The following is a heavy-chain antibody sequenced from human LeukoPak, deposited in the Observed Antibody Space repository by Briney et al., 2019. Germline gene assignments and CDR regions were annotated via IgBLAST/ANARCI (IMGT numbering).Heavy chain of an antibody. V-gene: IGHV1-18*01. D-gene: IGHD2-2*01. CDR3: ARDGTSTDDY. J-gene: IGHJ4*02. CDR2: ISGNNDNP. CDR1: GYTFSNFG. Sequence: ALVKVSRKASGYTFSNFGINWVRQAPGQGLEWMGWISGNNDNPNYGQKFQGRFTVTTDSSTNTAYMELTNLRFDDTAVYYCARDGTSTDDYWGQGTLVTVSS.